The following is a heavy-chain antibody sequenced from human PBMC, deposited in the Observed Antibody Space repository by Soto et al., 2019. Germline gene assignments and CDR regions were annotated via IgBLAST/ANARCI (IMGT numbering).Heavy chain of an antibody. CDR1: GYTFTNYA. D-gene: IGHD3-22*01. Sequence: VTLVQSGAEVKKPGASVKVSCNASGYTFTNYAMHWVRQAPGQSLEWMGWINGGNGDTKYSQKFQERITITRDTSASTAYMELSSLRSEDSAVYYCAPSLIVATGTLNWFDPWGQGTLVTGSS. V-gene: IGHV1-3*01. J-gene: IGHJ5*02. CDR3: APSLIVATGTLNWFDP. CDR2: INGGNGDT.